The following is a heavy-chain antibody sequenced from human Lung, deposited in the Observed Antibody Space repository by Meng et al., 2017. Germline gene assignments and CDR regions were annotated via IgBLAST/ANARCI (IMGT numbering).Heavy chain of an antibody. J-gene: IGHJ4*02. CDR2: ISSSSSYI. CDR3: ARDLWDGYKG. Sequence: WVRQPPGKGLEWVSSISSSSSYIKYTDSVKGRFTISRDNAENSLYLQMNSLRAEDTAVYYCARDLWDGYKGWGQGTLVTVSS. V-gene: IGHV3-21*01. D-gene: IGHD5-24*01.